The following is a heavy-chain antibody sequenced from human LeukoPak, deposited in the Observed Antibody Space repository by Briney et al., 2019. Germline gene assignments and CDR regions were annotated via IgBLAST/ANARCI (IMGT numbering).Heavy chain of an antibody. V-gene: IGHV4-4*07. CDR1: GDSINNFY. Sequence: SETLSLTCTVSGDSINNFYWSWIRQPAGKGLEWIGRVYSSGSTDYNPSLKSRVSMSVDTSRNQFSLRLSSMTVADTALYYCARGYKPASGKDGAFDIWGQGTMVTVSS. J-gene: IGHJ3*02. CDR3: ARGYKPASGKDGAFDI. CDR2: VYSSGST. D-gene: IGHD6-13*01.